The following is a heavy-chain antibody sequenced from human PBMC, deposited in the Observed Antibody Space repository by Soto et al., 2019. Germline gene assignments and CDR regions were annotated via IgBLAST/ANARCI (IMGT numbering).Heavy chain of an antibody. Sequence: GGSLRLSCAASGFTFSSYSMNWVRQAPGKGLEWVSSISSSSSYIYYADSVKGRFTISRDDSKNTLYLQMNSLRAEDTAVYYCAKDLNYDPYYYYGMDVWGQGTTVTVSS. CDR1: GFTFSSYS. CDR3: AKDLNYDPYYYYGMDV. V-gene: IGHV3-21*04. J-gene: IGHJ6*02. D-gene: IGHD1-7*01. CDR2: ISSSSSYI.